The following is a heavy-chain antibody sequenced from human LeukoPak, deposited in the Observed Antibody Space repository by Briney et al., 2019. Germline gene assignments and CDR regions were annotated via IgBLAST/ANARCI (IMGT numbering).Heavy chain of an antibody. CDR1: GFTFSTYS. CDR3: ARDGGYRGYEADC. J-gene: IGHJ4*02. V-gene: IGHV3-48*01. D-gene: IGHD5-12*01. Sequence: TGGSLRLSCAASGFTFSTYSMKWVRQAPGKGLEWVSYISDSGAMYYADSVRGRFTISRENAQNSLFLQMNSLRAEDTAVYYCARDGGYRGYEADCWGQGTLVTVSS. CDR2: ISDSGAM.